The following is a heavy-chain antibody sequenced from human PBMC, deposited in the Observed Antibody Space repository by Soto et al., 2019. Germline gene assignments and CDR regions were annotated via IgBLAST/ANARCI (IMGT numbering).Heavy chain of an antibody. CDR2: THHSGRT. CDR3: ATHFYGAYVVDS. V-gene: IGHV4-38-2*02. J-gene: IGHJ4*02. CDR1: GFSISSGPY. D-gene: IGHD4-17*01. Sequence: SETLSLTCTVSGFSISSGPYWGCMRQTPGKGLEWIGSTHHSGRTYYSTSLKSRVTISVDTSKNQVSLRLRSVTAADTALYYCATHFYGAYVVDSWGQGTLVTVSS.